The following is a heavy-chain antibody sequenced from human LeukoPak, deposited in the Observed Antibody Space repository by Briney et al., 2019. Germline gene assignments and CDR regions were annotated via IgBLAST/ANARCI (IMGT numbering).Heavy chain of an antibody. D-gene: IGHD5-18*01. CDR1: GFTFSIYS. J-gene: IGHJ6*03. Sequence: GGSLRLSCAASGFTFSIYSMNWVRQAPGKGLEWVSYMSSSGSTIYYADSVKGRFTISRDNAKNSLYLQMNSLRVEDTAVYYCARTSGGYSYGPEGYFYYYYMDVWGKGTTVTVSS. V-gene: IGHV3-48*04. CDR3: ARTSGGYSYGPEGYFYYYYMDV. CDR2: MSSSGSTI.